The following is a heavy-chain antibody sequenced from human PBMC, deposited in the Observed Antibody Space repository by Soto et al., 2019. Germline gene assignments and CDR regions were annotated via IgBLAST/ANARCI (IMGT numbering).Heavy chain of an antibody. V-gene: IGHV4-34*01. J-gene: IGHJ5*02. Sequence: PSETLSLTCGVYGGSFRNYYWIWVRQPPGKGLEWIGEVNHSGEATYNPSLQSRVSISLDTSNNHFSLKMTSVTAADTAICARAERFPRSWFDPWGQGTQVTVSS. CDR3: AERFPRSWFDP. CDR2: VNHSGEA. D-gene: IGHD2-21*01. CDR1: GGSFRNYY.